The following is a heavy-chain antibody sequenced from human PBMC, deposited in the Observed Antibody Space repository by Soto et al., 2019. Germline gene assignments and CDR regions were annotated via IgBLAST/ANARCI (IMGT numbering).Heavy chain of an antibody. CDR3: AMYYDILTGYTL. CDR1: GFTFSSYA. D-gene: IGHD3-9*01. J-gene: IGHJ4*02. V-gene: IGHV3-23*01. Sequence: GSLRLSCAASGFTFSSYAMSWVRQAPGKGLDWVSAISGSSGSAYYADSVKGRFTISRDNSKNTLFLQMNSLRAEDTAVYHCAMYYDILTGYTLWGQGTLVTVSS. CDR2: ISGSSGSA.